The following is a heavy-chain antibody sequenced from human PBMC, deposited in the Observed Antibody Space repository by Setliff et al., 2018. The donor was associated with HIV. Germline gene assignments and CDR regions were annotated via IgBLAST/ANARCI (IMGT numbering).Heavy chain of an antibody. Sequence: SETLSLTCSVSGGSIISDIFYWGWIRQPPGKGLEWIGSIYPGSTKCNPSLKSRVTISVDTSKNQFSLQLSSVTAADTAVYYCASWSYGYFDYWGQGALVTVPQ. V-gene: IGHV4-39*07. CDR2: IYPGST. D-gene: IGHD5-18*01. CDR3: ASWSYGYFDY. J-gene: IGHJ4*02. CDR1: GGSIISDIFY.